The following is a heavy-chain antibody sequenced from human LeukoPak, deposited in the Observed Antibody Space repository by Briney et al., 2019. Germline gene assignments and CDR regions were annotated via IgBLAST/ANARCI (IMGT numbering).Heavy chain of an antibody. D-gene: IGHD3-22*01. J-gene: IGHJ3*02. Sequence: GGSLRLSCAASGFTFSSYSMNWVRQAPGKGLEWVSSISSSSSYIYYADSVKGRFTISRDNAKNSLYLQMNSLRAEDTAVYYCAREGVIVVDAFDIWGQGTMVTVSS. CDR2: ISSSSSYI. CDR1: GFTFSSYS. CDR3: AREGVIVVDAFDI. V-gene: IGHV3-21*01.